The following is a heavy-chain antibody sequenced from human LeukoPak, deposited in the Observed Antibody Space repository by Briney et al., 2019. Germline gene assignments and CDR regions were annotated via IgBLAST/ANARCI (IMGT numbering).Heavy chain of an antibody. J-gene: IGHJ4*02. D-gene: IGHD4-17*01. Sequence: GGSLRLSCAASGFTFSSYSMNWVRQAPGKGLEWVSSISSSSSYIYYADSVKGRFTISRDNAKNSLYLQMNSLRAEDTAVYYCARGDDYGDPITQWGQGTLVTVSS. CDR3: ARGDDYGDPITQ. CDR2: ISSSSSYI. V-gene: IGHV3-21*01. CDR1: GFTFSSYS.